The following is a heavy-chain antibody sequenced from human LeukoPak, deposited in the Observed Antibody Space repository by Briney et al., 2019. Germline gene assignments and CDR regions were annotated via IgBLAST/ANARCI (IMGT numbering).Heavy chain of an antibody. CDR1: GGSITSYS. Sequence: SETLSLTCIVSGGSITSYSWGWIRQPAGKGLEWIGRLSPTGSFTYSPSLKSRVTMSVDTSKNHFSLKLNSVTAADTAVYYCARALSDNQVFDIWGQGTVVTVSS. V-gene: IGHV4-4*07. CDR3: ARALSDNQVFDI. J-gene: IGHJ3*02. CDR2: LSPTGSF. D-gene: IGHD1-14*01.